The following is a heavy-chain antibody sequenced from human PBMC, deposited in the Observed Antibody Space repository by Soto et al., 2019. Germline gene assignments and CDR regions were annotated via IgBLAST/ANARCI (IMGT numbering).Heavy chain of an antibody. D-gene: IGHD6-19*01. CDR2: TYYRSKWYN. Sequence: SQTLSLTCAISGDSVSSNSAAWNWIRQSPSRGLEWLGRTYYRSKWYNDYAVSVKSRITINPDTSKNQFSLQLNSVTPEDTAVYYCAREYSSGWLGYYYYGMDVWGQGTTVTVSS. CDR1: GDSVSSNSAA. V-gene: IGHV6-1*01. J-gene: IGHJ6*02. CDR3: AREYSSGWLGYYYYGMDV.